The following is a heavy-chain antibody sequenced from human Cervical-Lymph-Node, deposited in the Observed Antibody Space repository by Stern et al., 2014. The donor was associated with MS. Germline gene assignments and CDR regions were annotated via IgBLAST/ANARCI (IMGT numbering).Heavy chain of an antibody. CDR3: ARNYDFWSLYGMDV. CDR2: IIPVLGKA. Sequence: QVQLVESGAEVKKPGSSVKVSCKASGGTFSSYTISWVRQAPGQGLEWMGRIIPVLGKANYAQKFQGRVPITADKSTSTAYMELSSLRSEDTAVYSCARNYDFWSLYGMDVWGQGTTVTVSS. CDR1: GGTFSSYT. J-gene: IGHJ6*02. D-gene: IGHD3-3*01. V-gene: IGHV1-69*09.